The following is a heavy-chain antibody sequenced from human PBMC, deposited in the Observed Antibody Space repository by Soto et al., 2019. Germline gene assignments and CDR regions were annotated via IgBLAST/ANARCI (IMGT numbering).Heavy chain of an antibody. V-gene: IGHV3-30*18. CDR3: AKSPMGYSSSWVGENWFDP. D-gene: IGHD6-13*01. Sequence: GGSLRLSCAASGFTFGSYGVHWVRQAPGKGLEWVAVISYDGSNKYYADSVKGRFTISRDNSKNTLYLQMNSLRAEDTAVYYYAKSPMGYSSSWVGENWFDPWGQGTLVTVSS. J-gene: IGHJ5*02. CDR2: ISYDGSNK. CDR1: GFTFGSYG.